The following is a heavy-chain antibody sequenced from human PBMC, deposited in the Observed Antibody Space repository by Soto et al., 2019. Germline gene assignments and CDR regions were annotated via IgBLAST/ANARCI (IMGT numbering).Heavy chain of an antibody. Sequence: GSLRLTCAASGFTFSSDWMSWVRQAPGKGLEWVANIKQDGSEKYYVDSVKGRFTISRDNAKNSLYLQMNSLRAEDTAVYYCARGYSGYDSPFDYWGQGTLVTVSS. CDR2: IKQDGSEK. V-gene: IGHV3-7*01. D-gene: IGHD5-12*01. J-gene: IGHJ4*02. CDR3: ARGYSGYDSPFDY. CDR1: GFTFSSDW.